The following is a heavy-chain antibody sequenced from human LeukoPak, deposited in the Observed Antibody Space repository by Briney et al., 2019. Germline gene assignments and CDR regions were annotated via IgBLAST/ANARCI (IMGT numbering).Heavy chain of an antibody. J-gene: IGHJ6*03. CDR2: IIPIFGTA. D-gene: IGHD2-15*01. Sequence: ASVKVSCKASGGTFSSYAISWVRQAPGQGLEWMGGIIPIFGTANYAQKFQGRVTITTDESTSTAYMELSSLRSEDTAVYYCARVADCSGGSCYSNYYYYMDVWGKGTTVTASS. CDR1: GGTFSSYA. CDR3: ARVADCSGGSCYSNYYYYMDV. V-gene: IGHV1-69*05.